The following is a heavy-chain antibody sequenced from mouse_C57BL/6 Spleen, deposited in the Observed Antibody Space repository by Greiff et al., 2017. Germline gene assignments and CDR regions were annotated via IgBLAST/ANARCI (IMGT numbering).Heavy chain of an antibody. J-gene: IGHJ2*01. D-gene: IGHD3-2*02. Sequence: VQLQQSGAELVRPGASVKLSCKASGYTFTSYGISWVKQRTGQGLEWIGEIYPRSGNTYYNEKFKGKATLTADKSSSTAYMKLRSLTSEDSEGYFCARATAQAKDYGGQGTTGTVSS. CDR1: GYTFTSYG. CDR3: ARATAQAKDY. CDR2: IYPRSGNT. V-gene: IGHV1-81*01.